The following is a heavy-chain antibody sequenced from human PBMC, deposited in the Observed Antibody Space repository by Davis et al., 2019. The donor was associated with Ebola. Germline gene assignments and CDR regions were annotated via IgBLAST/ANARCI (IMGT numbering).Heavy chain of an antibody. J-gene: IGHJ4*02. D-gene: IGHD3-10*01. V-gene: IGHV4-34*01. CDR3: ARDRFGSGTYYFDY. CDR1: GGSFSGYY. CDR2: INHSGST. Sequence: PSETLSLTCAVYGGSFSGYYWSWIRQPPGKGLEWIGEINHSGSTNYNPSLKSRVTISVDTSKNQFSLKLSSVTAADTAVYYCARDRFGSGTYYFDYWGQGTLVTVSS.